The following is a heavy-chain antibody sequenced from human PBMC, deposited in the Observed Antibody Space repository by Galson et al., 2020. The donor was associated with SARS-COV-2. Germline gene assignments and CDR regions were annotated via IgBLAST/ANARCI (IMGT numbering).Heavy chain of an antibody. CDR1: GFAFSDYA. V-gene: IGHV3-30*04. J-gene: IGHJ4*02. CDR3: ARDLYNPVAAADGGGFDC. D-gene: IGHD3-10*01. CDR2: ISFDGRNK. Sequence: GGSLSLSCEASGFAFSDYAMNWVRQAPGKGLEWVAIISFDGRNKQLAASVRGRFTISRDNSENPVFLQMNRLRVEDTAVYYCARDLYNPVAAADGGGFDCWGQGSLVIVAS.